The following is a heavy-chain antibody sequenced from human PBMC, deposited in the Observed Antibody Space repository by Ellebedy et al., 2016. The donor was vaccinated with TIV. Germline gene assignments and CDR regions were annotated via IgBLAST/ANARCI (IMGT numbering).Heavy chain of an antibody. D-gene: IGHD3-16*01. V-gene: IGHV3-30*02. CDR2: VRSDETTK. CDR1: GFSVSG. Sequence: GGSLRLSCATSGFSVSGMHWVRQAPGQGLEWVAFVRSDETTKYYIDSVQGRFTISRDSSKNTLDLQMNSLRAEDTGVYYCVKGAYPVPTVMAVWGQGTMVTVSS. J-gene: IGHJ6*02. CDR3: VKGAYPVPTVMAV.